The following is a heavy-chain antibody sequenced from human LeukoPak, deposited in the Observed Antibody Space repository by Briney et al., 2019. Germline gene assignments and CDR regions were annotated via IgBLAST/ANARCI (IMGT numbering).Heavy chain of an antibody. V-gene: IGHV3-30*02. Sequence: GGSLRLSCAASGFTFRSYGMHWVRQAPGKGLEWVAFIRYDGTNKYQADSVKGRFTISRDNSKNTLNLQMNSLRAEDTAVYYCAKDVSLAAAPDAFDIWGQGTMVTVSS. CDR2: IRYDGTNK. CDR3: AKDVSLAAAPDAFDI. J-gene: IGHJ3*02. CDR1: GFTFRSYG. D-gene: IGHD6-13*01.